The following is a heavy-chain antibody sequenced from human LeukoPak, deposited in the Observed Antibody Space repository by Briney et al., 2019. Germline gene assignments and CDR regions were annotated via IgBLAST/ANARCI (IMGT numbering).Heavy chain of an antibody. CDR2: IRSSPFTI. J-gene: IGHJ4*02. CDR1: GFTFNTYS. V-gene: IGHV3-48*01. CDR3: VRDRFFSFDF. Sequence: GSLRLSCAASGFTFNTYSMNWVRQAPGKGLEWLAYIRSSPFTIYYADSVMGRFTISTDNANNSLYLQMNSLGGEDTAVYYCVRDRFFSFDFWGQGTVVTVSS.